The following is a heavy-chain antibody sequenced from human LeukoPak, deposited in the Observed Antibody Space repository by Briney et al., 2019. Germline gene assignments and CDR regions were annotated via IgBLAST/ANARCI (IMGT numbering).Heavy chain of an antibody. Sequence: GGSLRLSCAASGFTFSSYWMHWVRQAPGKGLVWVSRINSDGSSTSYADSVKGRFTISRDNAKNTLYLQMNSLRAEDTAVYYCARGRTMVRGPARRNWSDPWGQGTLVTVSS. CDR2: INSDGSST. CDR1: GFTFSSYW. D-gene: IGHD3-10*01. V-gene: IGHV3-74*01. CDR3: ARGRTMVRGPARRNWSDP. J-gene: IGHJ5*02.